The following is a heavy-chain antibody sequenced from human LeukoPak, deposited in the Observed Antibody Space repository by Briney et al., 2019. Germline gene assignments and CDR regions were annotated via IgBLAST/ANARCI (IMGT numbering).Heavy chain of an antibody. CDR1: GFTFNIYA. CDR2: IYYDGSVI. J-gene: IGHJ4*02. D-gene: IGHD5-18*01. V-gene: IGHV3-33*01. CDR3: ARGGGVDAAMALDY. Sequence: GGSLRLSCAASGFTFNIYAMHWVRQAPGQGLEWVAIIYYDGSVIYYADSVKGRFTISRDNSKNAVYLLMNRLRADDTAVYYCARGGGVDAAMALDYWGQGTLVAVSS.